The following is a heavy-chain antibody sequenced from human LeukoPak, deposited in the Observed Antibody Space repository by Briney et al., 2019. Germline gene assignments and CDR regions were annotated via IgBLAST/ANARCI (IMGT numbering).Heavy chain of an antibody. D-gene: IGHD2-2*01. Sequence: GSLRLSCPASGFTFSSYSLNWVRQAPGKGLEWVSSISSRSGYIYYADSVKGRFTISRDNAKNSLYLQMNSLRAEDTAVYYCARDPRNPKIVVVPAAHYYGMDVWGQGTTVTVSS. V-gene: IGHV3-21*01. CDR1: GFTFSSYS. CDR3: ARDPRNPKIVVVPAAHYYGMDV. CDR2: ISSRSGYI. J-gene: IGHJ6*02.